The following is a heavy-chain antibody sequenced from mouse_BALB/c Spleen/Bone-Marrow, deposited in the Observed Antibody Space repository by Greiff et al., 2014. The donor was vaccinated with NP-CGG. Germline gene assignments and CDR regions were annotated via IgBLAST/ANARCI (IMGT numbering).Heavy chain of an antibody. CDR2: IDTANGNT. V-gene: IGHV14-3*02. D-gene: IGHD1-1*01. CDR3: ASYYYGSSSFAY. CDR1: GFKIKDTS. Sequence: VQLKESGAELVKPGASVKMSCKASGFKIKDTSMHWVKQRHAKGLEWIGRIDTANGNTKYDQNFQGKATITADTSSNTAYLQLSSLSAEDSAVHYCASYYYGSSSFAYWGQGTLVTVSA. J-gene: IGHJ3*01.